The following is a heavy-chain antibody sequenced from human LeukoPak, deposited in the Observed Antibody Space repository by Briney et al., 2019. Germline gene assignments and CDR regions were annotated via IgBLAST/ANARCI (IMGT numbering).Heavy chain of an antibody. V-gene: IGHV3-21*01. J-gene: IGHJ6*02. CDR1: GFTFSSYS. D-gene: IGHD3-22*01. Sequence: PGGSLRLSCAASGFTFSSYSMTWVRQAPGKGLEWVSPISSSSSYIYYADSVKGRFTISRDNAKNSLYLQMNSLRAEDTAVYYCAREYYYDSSGYPPPYYGMNVWGQGTTVTVSS. CDR3: AREYYYDSSGYPPPYYGMNV. CDR2: ISSSSSYI.